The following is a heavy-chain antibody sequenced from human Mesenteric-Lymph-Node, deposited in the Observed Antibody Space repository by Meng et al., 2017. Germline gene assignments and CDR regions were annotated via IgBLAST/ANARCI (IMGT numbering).Heavy chain of an antibody. D-gene: IGHD1-1*01. V-gene: IGHV1-2*02. Sequence: ASVKVSCKASGYTFTGYYMHWVRQAPGQGLEWMGWINPNSGGTNYAQKFQGRVTMTRDTSISTAYMELSSLGSEDTAVYYCARDTTGTTGYYYYGMDVWGQGTTVTVSS. J-gene: IGHJ6*02. CDR2: INPNSGGT. CDR3: ARDTTGTTGYYYYGMDV. CDR1: GYTFTGYY.